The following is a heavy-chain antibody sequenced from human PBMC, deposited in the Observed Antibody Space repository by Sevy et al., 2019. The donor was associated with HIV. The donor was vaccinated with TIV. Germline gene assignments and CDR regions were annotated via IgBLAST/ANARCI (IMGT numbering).Heavy chain of an antibody. J-gene: IGHJ4*02. CDR1: GFIFSSYG. CDR3: AKDKEDDYGDYYFDH. V-gene: IGHV3-30*18. D-gene: IGHD4-17*01. CDR2: ISSDGSDD. Sequence: GGSLRLSCSASGFIFSSYGMHWVRQTPGKGLERVAIISSDGSDDFYAESVRGRFTISRDNSRNTLYLQMDSLRLEDTAIYYCAKDKEDDYGDYYFDHWGQGALVTVSS.